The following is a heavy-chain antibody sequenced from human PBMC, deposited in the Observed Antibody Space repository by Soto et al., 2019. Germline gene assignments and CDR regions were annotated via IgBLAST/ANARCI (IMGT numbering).Heavy chain of an antibody. Sequence: GASVKVSCKASGYTFTNYAIHWVRQAPGQRLEWMGWLNPGNGNTKYPQKFQGRVTITRDTSASTAYMFLSSLRSEDTAVYYCARDQGIPYCGGDCYSDWYFDRWGRGTLVTVSS. CDR1: GYTFTNYA. V-gene: IGHV1-3*01. J-gene: IGHJ2*01. D-gene: IGHD2-21*01. CDR2: LNPGNGNT. CDR3: ARDQGIPYCGGDCYSDWYFDR.